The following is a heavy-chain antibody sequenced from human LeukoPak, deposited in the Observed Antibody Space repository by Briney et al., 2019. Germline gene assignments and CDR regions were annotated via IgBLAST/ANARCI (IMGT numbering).Heavy chain of an antibody. Sequence: ASVKVSCKASGYTFTGYYMHWVRQAPGQGLEWMGWINPNSGGTNYAQKFQGRVTMTRDTSISTAYMELSSLRSEDTAVYYCAREGSSWPLYFDDWGQGSLVTVSS. CDR2: INPNSGGT. D-gene: IGHD6-13*01. CDR3: AREGSSWPLYFDD. V-gene: IGHV1-2*02. J-gene: IGHJ4*02. CDR1: GYTFTGYY.